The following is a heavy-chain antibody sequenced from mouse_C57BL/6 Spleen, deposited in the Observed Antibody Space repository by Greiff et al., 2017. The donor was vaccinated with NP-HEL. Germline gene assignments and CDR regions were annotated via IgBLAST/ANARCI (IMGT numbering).Heavy chain of an antibody. CDR1: GFSLTSYG. CDR2: IWRGGST. J-gene: IGHJ1*03. D-gene: IGHD4-1*01. Sequence: QVQLQQSGPGLVQPSQSLSITCTVSGFSLTSYGVHWVRQSPGKGLEWLGVIWRGGSTDYNAAFMSRLSITKDNSKSQVFFKMNSLQADDTAIYYCAKNFRANWDSDWYFDVWGTGTTVTVSS. CDR3: AKNFRANWDSDWYFDV. V-gene: IGHV2-5*01.